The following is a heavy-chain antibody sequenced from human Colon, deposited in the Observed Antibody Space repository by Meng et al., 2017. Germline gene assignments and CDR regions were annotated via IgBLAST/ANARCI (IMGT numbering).Heavy chain of an antibody. V-gene: IGHV1-46*01. D-gene: IGHD3-16*01. J-gene: IGHJ4*02. CDR3: ARERFGESPDY. CDR1: GYTFSDYH. CDR2: INPSGGGT. Sequence: QVQLVQSVAGVEKHGASVKVSCKASGYTFSDYHMHWVRQAPGQGLEWMGIINPSGGGTRYAQKFQGRVTMSRDTSTSTVYMDLSSLTSDDTAVYYCARERFGESPDYWGQGTLVTVSS.